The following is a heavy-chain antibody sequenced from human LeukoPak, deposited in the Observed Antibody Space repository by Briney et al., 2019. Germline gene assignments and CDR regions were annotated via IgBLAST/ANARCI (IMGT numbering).Heavy chain of an antibody. Sequence: GGSLRLSCVASGFTFSTYNMLWVRQTPGKGLEWLFYINSGGSAVHYADSVKDRFTFSRDNAKNSLYLQMNSLRVEDTGIYYCARVGSRGDWFDYWGQGTRVTVSS. J-gene: IGHJ5*01. V-gene: IGHV3-48*01. D-gene: IGHD1-26*01. CDR3: ARVGSRGDWFDY. CDR1: GFTFSTYN. CDR2: INSGGSAV.